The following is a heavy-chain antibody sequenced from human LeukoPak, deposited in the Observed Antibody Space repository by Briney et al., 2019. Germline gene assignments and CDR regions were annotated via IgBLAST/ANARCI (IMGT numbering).Heavy chain of an antibody. D-gene: IGHD3-22*01. CDR2: INTDGSST. Sequence: GGSLRLSCAASGFTFSSYAMHWVRQAPGKGLEWVSRINTDGSSTSYADSVKGRFTISRDNSKSTLYLQMNSLRAEDTAVYFCAKDGDSSGYYWDSWGQGTLVTVSS. CDR1: GFTFSSYA. V-gene: IGHV3-74*01. CDR3: AKDGDSSGYYWDS. J-gene: IGHJ4*02.